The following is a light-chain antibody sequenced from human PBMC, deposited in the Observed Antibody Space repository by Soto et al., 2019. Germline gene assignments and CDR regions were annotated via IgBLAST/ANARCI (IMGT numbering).Light chain of an antibody. CDR2: DAS. J-gene: IGKJ5*01. CDR1: QSISRS. CDR3: QQYNSWPPIT. V-gene: IGKV3-15*01. Sequence: EIVFTHSPATLSLSPGELSTLSCRASQSISRSLAWYQQKPGQAPRLLIYDASTRATGIPDRFSGGGSGTEFTLTISSLQSEDFVVYYCQQYNSWPPITFGQGTRLEIK.